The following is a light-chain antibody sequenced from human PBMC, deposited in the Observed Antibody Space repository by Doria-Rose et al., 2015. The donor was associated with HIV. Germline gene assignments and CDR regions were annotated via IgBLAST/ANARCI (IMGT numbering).Light chain of an antibody. CDR2: DGS. Sequence: TQSPGTLSLSPGERATPSCRASQSFSSTYLAWYQQKPGQAPSLLIYDGSTGATGIPDRCSASGSGTDFTLTINRLEPEDFALYYCHQYGTSWTFGQGTKVEI. V-gene: IGKV3-20*01. CDR1: QSFSSTY. J-gene: IGKJ1*01. CDR3: HQYGTSWT.